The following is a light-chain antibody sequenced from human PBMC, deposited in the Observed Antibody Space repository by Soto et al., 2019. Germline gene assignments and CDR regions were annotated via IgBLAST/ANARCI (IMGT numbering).Light chain of an antibody. CDR3: QQYNNWPPLFT. CDR1: QSVSSN. J-gene: IGKJ3*01. CDR2: GAS. V-gene: IGKV3-15*01. Sequence: EIVMTQSPATLSVSPGERATLSCRASQSVSSNLAWYQQKPGQAPRLLIYGASTRATGIPARFSGSGSGTGFTLTISSLQSEDFAVYYCQQYNNWPPLFTFGPGTKVDIK.